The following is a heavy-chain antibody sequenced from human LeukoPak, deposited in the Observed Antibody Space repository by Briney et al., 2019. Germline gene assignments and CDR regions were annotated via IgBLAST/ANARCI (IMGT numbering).Heavy chain of an antibody. CDR1: GFTFSSYS. D-gene: IGHD6-13*01. CDR3: ARGPPDLYSSSWYGFDY. V-gene: IGHV3-30*03. J-gene: IGHJ4*02. Sequence: GGSLRLSCAASGFTFSSYSMNWVRQAPGKGLEWVAVISYDGSNKYYADSVKGRFTISRDNSKNTLYLQMNSLRAEDTAVYYCARGPPDLYSSSWYGFDYWGQGTLVTVSS. CDR2: ISYDGSNK.